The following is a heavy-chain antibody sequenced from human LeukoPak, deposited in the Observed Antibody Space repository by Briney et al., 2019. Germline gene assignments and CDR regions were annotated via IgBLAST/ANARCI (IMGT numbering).Heavy chain of an antibody. CDR2: IHHSGSA. D-gene: IGHD4-23*01. Sequence: SETLSLTCTVSGGSFSPYYWSWIRQPPGKGLEWIGYIHHSGSANYNPSLKSRVTISVDTSKNQFSLRLSSVTAADTAVYYCARESATVDSYYYYYMGVWGKGTMVTVSS. CDR1: GGSFSPYY. CDR3: ARESATVDSYYYYYMGV. V-gene: IGHV4-59*01. J-gene: IGHJ6*03.